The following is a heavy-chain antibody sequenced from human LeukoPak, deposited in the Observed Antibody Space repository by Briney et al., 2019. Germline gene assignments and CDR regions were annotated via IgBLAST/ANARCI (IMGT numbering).Heavy chain of an antibody. Sequence: SETLSLTCAVYGGSFSGYYWSWIRQPPGKGLEWIGEINHSGSTNYNPSLKSRVTISVDTSKNKFSLKLSSVTAADTAVYYCARGLGFDPWGQGTLVTVSS. J-gene: IGHJ5*02. CDR2: INHSGST. V-gene: IGHV4-34*01. D-gene: IGHD1-1*01. CDR1: GGSFSGYY. CDR3: ARGLGFDP.